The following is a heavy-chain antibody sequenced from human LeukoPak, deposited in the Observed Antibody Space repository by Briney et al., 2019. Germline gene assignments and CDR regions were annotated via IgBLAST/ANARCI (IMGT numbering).Heavy chain of an antibody. Sequence: ASVKVSCKASGYTFTSYDINWVRQATGQGLEWMGWMNPNSGNTGYAQKFQGRVTMTRNTSISTAYMELSSLRSEDTAVYYCARPPTSIHGMDVWGQGTTVTVSS. CDR3: ARPPTSIHGMDV. CDR1: GYTFTSYD. CDR2: MNPNSGNT. J-gene: IGHJ6*02. V-gene: IGHV1-8*01. D-gene: IGHD6-6*01.